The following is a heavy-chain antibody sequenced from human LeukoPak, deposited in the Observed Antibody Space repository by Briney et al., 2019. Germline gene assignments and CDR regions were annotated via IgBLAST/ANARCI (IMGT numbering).Heavy chain of an antibody. D-gene: IGHD1-26*01. CDR3: ARRSYGRYFDY. V-gene: IGHV4-34*12. J-gene: IGHJ4*02. CDR2: IFYSGST. CDR1: GGSFSGYY. Sequence: SETLSLTCAVYGGSFSGYYWSWIRQPPGRGLEWIGSIFYSGSTYYNPSLKGRVTTSVDTSNNQFSLSLSSVTAADTAVYYCARRSYGRYFDYWGQGALVTVSS.